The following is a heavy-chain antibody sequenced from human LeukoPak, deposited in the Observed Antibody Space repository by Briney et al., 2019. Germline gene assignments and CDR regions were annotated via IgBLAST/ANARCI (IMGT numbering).Heavy chain of an antibody. D-gene: IGHD5-24*01. CDR1: GYTFTSYD. J-gene: IGHJ4*02. V-gene: IGHV1-8*02. CDR3: ARGGDGYNTVDY. CDR2: MNPNSGNT. Sequence: ASVTVSCTASGYTFTSYDINWVRQATGQGLEWMGWMNPNSGNTGYAQKFQGRVTMTRNASISTAYMELSSLRSEDTAVYYCARGGDGYNTVDYWGQGTLVTVSS.